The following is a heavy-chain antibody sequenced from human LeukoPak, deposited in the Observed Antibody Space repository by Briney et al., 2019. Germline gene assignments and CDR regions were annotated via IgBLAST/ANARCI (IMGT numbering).Heavy chain of an antibody. Sequence: GGSLRLSCAASGFTFSSYARTWVRQAPGKGLEWVSVIRRRRIITYYAPCLKGRFPIPRDNSKITLSLQMNSLRPEHTAVYYCAKREVATRYFHYWGQGTLVTVCS. CDR3: AKREVATRYFHY. CDR1: GFTFSSYA. J-gene: IGHJ4*02. D-gene: IGHD5-12*01. CDR2: IRRRRIIT. V-gene: IGHV3-23*01.